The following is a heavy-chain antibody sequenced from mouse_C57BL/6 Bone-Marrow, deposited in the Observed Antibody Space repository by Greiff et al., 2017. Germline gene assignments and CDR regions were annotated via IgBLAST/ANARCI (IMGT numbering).Heavy chain of an antibody. CDR3: ARCSYGSSSDFYY. J-gene: IGHJ2*01. Sequence: QVQLQQSGAELVMPGASVKLSCKASGYTFTSYWMHWVKQRPGQGLEWIGEIDPSDSYTNYNQKFKGKSTLTVDKSSSTAYMQRSSLTSEDSAVYYCARCSYGSSSDFYYWGQGTTLTVSS. V-gene: IGHV1-69*01. D-gene: IGHD1-1*01. CDR2: IDPSDSYT. CDR1: GYTFTSYW.